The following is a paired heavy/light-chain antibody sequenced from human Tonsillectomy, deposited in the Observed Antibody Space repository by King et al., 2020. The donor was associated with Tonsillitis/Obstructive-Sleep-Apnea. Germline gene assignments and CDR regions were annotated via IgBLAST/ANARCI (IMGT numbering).Light chain of an antibody. CDR3: QQRSNWPPAT. J-gene: IGKJ3*01. CDR2: DVS. CDR1: QSVSSY. V-gene: IGKV3-11*01. Sequence: EIVLTQSPATLSLSPGERATLSCRASQSVSSYLAWYQQKPGQAPRLLIYDVSTRATGIPARFSGSGSGTDFTLTIASLEPEDFAVYYCQQRSNWPPATFGPGTKVEIK.
Heavy chain of an antibody. CDR1: GDSISSHNW. V-gene: IGHV4-4*02. CDR2: ISPSGTT. J-gene: IGHJ6*03. CDR3: AKEAQGTPPNFYYFYMDV. Sequence: QVHLQEWGPGLVKPSGTLSLTCDVSGDSISSHNWWTWVRQSPGKGLEWIGEISPSGTTSNNPSLQNRVTISVDKSKNQFSLTLTSVTAADTAVYYCAKEAQGTPPNFYYFYMDVWGTGITVTVSS. D-gene: IGHD2-15*01.